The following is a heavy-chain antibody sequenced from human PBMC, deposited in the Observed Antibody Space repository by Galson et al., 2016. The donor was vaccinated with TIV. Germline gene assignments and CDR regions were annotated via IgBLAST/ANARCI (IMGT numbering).Heavy chain of an antibody. D-gene: IGHD1-1*01. J-gene: IGHJ1*01. Sequence: SLRLSCAASGFTFRSWSINWVRQAPGGGLEWVSAISGDGYSTYYADSVKGRFTISRDNFKNTPYLQMNSLRPDDTAIYFCCHNWNCAYWGQGTLVTVSS. V-gene: IGHV3-23*01. CDR3: CHNWNCAY. CDR2: ISGDGYST. CDR1: GFTFRSWS.